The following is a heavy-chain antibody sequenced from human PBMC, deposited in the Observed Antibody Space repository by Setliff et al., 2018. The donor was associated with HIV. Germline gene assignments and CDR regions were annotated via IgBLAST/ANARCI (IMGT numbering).Heavy chain of an antibody. D-gene: IGHD3-10*01. V-gene: IGHV4-4*09. CDR1: GRSIDDSY. J-gene: IGHJ4*01. Sequence: SETLSLTCSVSGRSIDDSYWSWIRQSPGKGLEWIGFIKTSGRTNYKPSLKSRVTISLDTSKNQFSLRLNSVTATDTAVYYCARLAEDYYDSGTWEVDYRAHGTLVTVSS. CDR3: ARLAEDYYDSGTWEVDY. CDR2: IKTSGRT.